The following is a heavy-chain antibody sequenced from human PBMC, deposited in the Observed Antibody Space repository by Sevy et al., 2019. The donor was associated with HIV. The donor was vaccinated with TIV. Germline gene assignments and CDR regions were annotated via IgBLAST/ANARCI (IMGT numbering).Heavy chain of an antibody. CDR2: IWYDGSKK. CDR3: ARERDENSSGWSVPFDK. J-gene: IGHJ4*02. Sequence: GGSLRLSCTTSGFSFSTYGMHWVRQAPGKGLEWVAGIWYDGSKKQYAHSVKGRFTISRDNSKNTMYLQMNSLRVEDTALFYCARERDENSSGWSVPFDKWGQGTLVTVSS. D-gene: IGHD6-19*01. CDR1: GFSFSTYG. V-gene: IGHV3-33*01.